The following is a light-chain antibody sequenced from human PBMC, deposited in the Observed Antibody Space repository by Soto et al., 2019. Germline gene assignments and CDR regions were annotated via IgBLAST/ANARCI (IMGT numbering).Light chain of an antibody. J-gene: IGKJ5*01. V-gene: IGKV1-5*01. CDR2: DAS. Sequence: DIQMTQSPSTLSASAGDRVTITCRASQSVGSWLAWYQQKPGKAPKLLIYDASTLESGVPSRFSGSGSGTEFTLTISSLQSEDFAFYYCQHYNNWPITFGQGTRLEI. CDR1: QSVGSW. CDR3: QHYNNWPIT.